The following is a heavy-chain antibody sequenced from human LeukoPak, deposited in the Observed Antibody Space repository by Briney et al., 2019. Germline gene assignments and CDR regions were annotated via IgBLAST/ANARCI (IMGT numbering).Heavy chain of an antibody. V-gene: IGHV1-2*02. D-gene: IGHD3-22*01. CDR1: GYIFTAYY. CDR3: ARGPNYYDISGFHYRG. Sequence: ASVKVSCKASGYIFTAYYMHWVRQAPGQGLEWMGWINPNSGDTKIAQKFQGRVIMTRDTSISTAYMELHSLTSDDTAVYYCARGPNYYDISGFHYRGWGQGTLVTVSS. J-gene: IGHJ4*02. CDR2: INPNSGDT.